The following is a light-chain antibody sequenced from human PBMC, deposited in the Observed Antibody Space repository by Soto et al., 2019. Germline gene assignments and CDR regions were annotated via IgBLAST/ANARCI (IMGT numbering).Light chain of an antibody. J-gene: IGKJ1*01. CDR1: QSVSNSY. V-gene: IGKV3-20*01. Sequence: EIVLTQSPGTLSLSPGERATLSCRASQSVSNSYLARYQQKPGQAPRLLIHGVSIRATGIPDRFSCSGSGTDFTLSISRLEPEDFAVYYCQLYGSSPWTFGQGTKVEIK. CDR3: QLYGSSPWT. CDR2: GVS.